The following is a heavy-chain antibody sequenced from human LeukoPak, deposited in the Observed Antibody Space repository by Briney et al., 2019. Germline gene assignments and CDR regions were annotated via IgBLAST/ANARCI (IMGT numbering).Heavy chain of an antibody. CDR1: GFTVSSNY. CDR2: IYSGGST. Sequence: GGSLRLSCAASGFTVSSNYMSWVRQAPGKGLEWVSDIYSGGSTYYADSVQGRLTISRDNSKNTLYLQMKSLRAEDTAVYYCASQGGALVDYWGQGTLVTVSS. J-gene: IGHJ4*02. V-gene: IGHV3-53*01. CDR3: ASQGGALVDY. D-gene: IGHD3-16*01.